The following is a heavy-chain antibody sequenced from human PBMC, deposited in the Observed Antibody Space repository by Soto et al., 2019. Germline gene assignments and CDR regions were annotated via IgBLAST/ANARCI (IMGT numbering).Heavy chain of an antibody. D-gene: IGHD3-16*01. CDR2: INVGNGNT. Sequence: ASVKVSCKASGYTFIRYAMHWVRQAPGQRLEWMGWINVGNGNTKYSQKFQGRVTITRDTSASTAYVELSSLTSEDTAVYYCAGDRRQVPVLGLYYYDYWGQGTLVTVSS. CDR3: AGDRRQVPVLGLYYYDY. J-gene: IGHJ4*02. V-gene: IGHV1-3*01. CDR1: GYTFIRYA.